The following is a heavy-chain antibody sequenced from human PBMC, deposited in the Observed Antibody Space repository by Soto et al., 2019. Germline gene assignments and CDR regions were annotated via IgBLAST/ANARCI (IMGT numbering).Heavy chain of an antibody. J-gene: IGHJ6*02. CDR3: VRPRPSGENYGMDV. Sequence: VQLVESAGGLIQPGGSLRLSCVASGLTVSQNYMAWVRQAPEMGPQWVSVLYAEGSTYYTESVKGRFTISRDPSKNTLFLEMDGLRAEDTAVYYCVRPRPSGENYGMDVWGQGTTVTVSS. CDR2: LYAEGST. CDR1: GLTVSQNY. V-gene: IGHV3-53*01. D-gene: IGHD1-26*01.